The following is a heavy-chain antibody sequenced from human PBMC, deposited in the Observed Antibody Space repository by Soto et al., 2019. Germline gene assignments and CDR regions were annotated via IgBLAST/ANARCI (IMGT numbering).Heavy chain of an antibody. D-gene: IGHD3-10*01. CDR3: AREKAYYYGSGSYRFDP. Sequence: PSETLSLTCTVSVGSISSGDYYWSWIRQPPGKGLEWIGYIYYSGSTYYNPSLKSRVTISVDTSKNQFSLKLSSVTAADTAVYYCAREKAYYYGSGSYRFDPWGQGTLVTVSS. J-gene: IGHJ5*02. CDR1: VGSISSGDYY. CDR2: IYYSGST. V-gene: IGHV4-30-4*01.